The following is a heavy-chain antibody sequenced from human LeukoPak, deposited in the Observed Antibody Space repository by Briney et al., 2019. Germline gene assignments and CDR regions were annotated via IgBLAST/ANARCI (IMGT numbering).Heavy chain of an antibody. CDR2: MNPNSGNT. Sequence: ASVKVSCKASGYTFTSYDINWVRQATGQGLEWMGWMNPNSGNTGYAQKFQGRVTMTRNTSISTAYMELSSLRSEDTAVYYCARLRFSDYDFWSGYYTGIWIFDYWGQGTLVTVSS. V-gene: IGHV1-8*01. CDR3: ARLRFSDYDFWSGYYTGIWIFDY. D-gene: IGHD3-3*01. CDR1: GYTFTSYD. J-gene: IGHJ4*02.